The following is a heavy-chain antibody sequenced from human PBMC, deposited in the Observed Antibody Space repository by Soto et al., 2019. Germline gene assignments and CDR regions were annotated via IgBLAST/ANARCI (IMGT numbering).Heavy chain of an antibody. CDR1: GFAFSSYA. CDR3: VKDSGRRKWTHLGGTAFDI. D-gene: IGHD1-1*01. J-gene: IGHJ3*02. V-gene: IGHV3-64D*08. CDR2: ISNNGGST. Sequence: GGSLRLSCSASGFAFSSYAMHWVRQAPGKGLEYVSAISNNGGSTYSADSVKGRFTISRDNSKNTLYLQMSILRAEDTAVYYCVKDSGRRKWTHLGGTAFDIWGQGTMVTVSS.